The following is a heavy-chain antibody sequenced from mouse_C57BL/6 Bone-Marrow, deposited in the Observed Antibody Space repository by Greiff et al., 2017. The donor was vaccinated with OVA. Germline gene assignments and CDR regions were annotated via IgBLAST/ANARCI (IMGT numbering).Heavy chain of an antibody. Sequence: QVQLKESGAELVRPGTSVKVSCKASGYAFTNYLIEWVKQRPGQGLEWIGVINPGSGGTNYNEKFKGKATLTADKSSSTAYMQLSSLTSEDSAVYFCARCRLHYWYFDVWGTGTTVTVSS. J-gene: IGHJ1*03. CDR1: GYAFTNYL. CDR2: INPGSGGT. V-gene: IGHV1-54*01. CDR3: ARCRLHYWYFDV.